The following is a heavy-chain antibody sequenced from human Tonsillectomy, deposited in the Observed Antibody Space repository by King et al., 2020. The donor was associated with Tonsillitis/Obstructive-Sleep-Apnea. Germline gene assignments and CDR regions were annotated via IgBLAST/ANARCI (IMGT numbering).Heavy chain of an antibody. J-gene: IGHJ2*01. Sequence: VQLVESGGGLIQPGGSLRLSCAASWFTVSSNYMTWVRQAPWKGLEWFSVIYSGGSTYYADSVKGRFTISRDNSKNTRYLQMYNLRAEDTAVYYCARAYSNYVGYFDLWGRGTLVTVSS. V-gene: IGHV3-53*01. CDR1: WFTVSSNY. CDR2: IYSGGST. D-gene: IGHD4-11*01. CDR3: ARAYSNYVGYFDL.